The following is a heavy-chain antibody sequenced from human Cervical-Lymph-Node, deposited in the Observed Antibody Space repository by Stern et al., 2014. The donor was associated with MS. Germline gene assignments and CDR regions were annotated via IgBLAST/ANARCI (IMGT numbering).Heavy chain of an antibody. D-gene: IGHD2/OR15-2a*01. V-gene: IGHV4-59*08. CDR1: GGSISSYY. CDR3: ARGSLGPFSYYYAMDV. Sequence: DQLVESGPGLVKPSETLSLTCTVSGGSISSYYLSWIRQPPGKGLEWIGYIFNGGRTTSTPPRKRRAPISVDPSKTRSPLKLSSGTAADTAVYYCARGSLGPFSYYYAMDVWGQGTTVTVSS. CDR2: IFNGGRT. J-gene: IGHJ6*02.